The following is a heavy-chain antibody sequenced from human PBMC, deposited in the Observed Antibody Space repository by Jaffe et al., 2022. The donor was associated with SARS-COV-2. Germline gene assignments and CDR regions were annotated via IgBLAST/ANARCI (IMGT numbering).Heavy chain of an antibody. CDR1: GFTFSSYD. D-gene: IGHD3-9*01. J-gene: IGHJ2*01. V-gene: IGHV3-13*01. CDR2: IGTAGDT. Sequence: EVQLVESGGGLVQPGGSLRLSCAASGFTFSSYDMHWVRQATGKGLEWVSAIGTAGDTYYPGSVKGRFTISRENAKNSLYLQMNSLRAGDTAVYYCARVGSQFEGWYFDLWGRGTLVTVSS. CDR3: ARVGSQFEGWYFDL.